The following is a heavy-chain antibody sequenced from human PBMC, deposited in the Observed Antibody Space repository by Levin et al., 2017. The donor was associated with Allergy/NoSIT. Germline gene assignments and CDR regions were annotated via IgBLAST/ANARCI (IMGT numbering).Heavy chain of an antibody. CDR1: GYTFTSYY. V-gene: IGHV1-46*01. D-gene: IGHD6-19*01. J-gene: IGHJ5*02. CDR2: INPSGGST. Sequence: ASVKVSCKASGYTFTSYYMHWVRQAPGQGLEWMGIINPSGGSTSYAQMFQGRVTMTRDTSTSTVYIELSSLRSEDTAVYYCARDRAGNWFDPWGQGTLVTVSS. CDR3: ARDRAGNWFDP.